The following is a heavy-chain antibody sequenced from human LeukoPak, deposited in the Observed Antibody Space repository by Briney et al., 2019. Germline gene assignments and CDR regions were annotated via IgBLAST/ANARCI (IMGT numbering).Heavy chain of an antibody. CDR1: GGTFSSYA. Sequence: GSSVKVSCKASGGTFSSYAISWVRQAPGQGLEWMGWINPNSGVTNYAQKFQGRVTMTRDTSTSTVYMELSSLRSEDTAVYYCARDTAQHPDSTYYDFWSGHYYYMDVWGKGTTVTVSS. CDR3: ARDTAQHPDSTYYDFWSGHYYYMDV. V-gene: IGHV1-2*02. CDR2: INPNSGVT. J-gene: IGHJ6*03. D-gene: IGHD3-3*01.